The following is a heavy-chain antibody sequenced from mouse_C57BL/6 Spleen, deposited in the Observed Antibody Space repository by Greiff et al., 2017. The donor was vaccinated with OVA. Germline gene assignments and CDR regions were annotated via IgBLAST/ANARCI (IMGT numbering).Heavy chain of an antibody. Sequence: QVQLKESGAELVKPGASVKMSCKASGYTFTTYPIEWMKQNHGKSLEWIGNFHPYNDDTKYNEKFKGKATLTVEKSSSTVYLELSRLTSDDSAVYYCAREIYDYDGYWYFDVWGTGTTVTVSS. D-gene: IGHD2-4*01. CDR1: GYTFTTYP. J-gene: IGHJ1*03. CDR3: AREIYDYDGYWYFDV. CDR2: FHPYNDDT. V-gene: IGHV1-47*01.